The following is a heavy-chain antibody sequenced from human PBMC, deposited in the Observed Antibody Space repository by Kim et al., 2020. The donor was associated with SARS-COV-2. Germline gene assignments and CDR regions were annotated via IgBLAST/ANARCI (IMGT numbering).Heavy chain of an antibody. J-gene: IGHJ3*02. Sequence: GGSLRLSCTASGFTFGDYAMSWFRQALGKGLEWVGFIRSKAYGGTTEYAASVKGRFTISRDDSKSIAYLQMNSLKTEDTAVYYCTRDSGSYRGRDAFDIWGQGTMVTVSS. CDR3: TRDSGSYRGRDAFDI. CDR2: IRSKAYGGTT. V-gene: IGHV3-49*03. CDR1: GFTFGDYA. D-gene: IGHD1-26*01.